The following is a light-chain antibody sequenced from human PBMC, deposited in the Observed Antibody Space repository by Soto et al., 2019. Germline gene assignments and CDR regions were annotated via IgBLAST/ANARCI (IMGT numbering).Light chain of an antibody. CDR2: AAS. CDR1: QSSSSW. CDR3: QHYNSYSEA. V-gene: IGKV1-5*01. J-gene: IGKJ1*01. Sequence: DIQMTQSPSTLSASVGDRVTIACRSSQSSSSWLAWFQQKPGKAPKSLIYAASNLHSGVPSRFSGSGSGTEFTLTISSLQPDDFATYYCQHYNSYSEAFGQGTKVDI.